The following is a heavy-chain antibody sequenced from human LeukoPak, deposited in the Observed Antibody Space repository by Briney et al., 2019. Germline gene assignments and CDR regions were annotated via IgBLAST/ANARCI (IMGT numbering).Heavy chain of an antibody. CDR1: GFTFSSYG. Sequence: PGGSLRLSWAASGFTFSSYGMHWVRQAPGKGLEWVAVIWYDGSNKYYADSVKGRSTISRDNSKNTLYLQMNSLRAEDTAVYYCARRYYYDSSGYYCDAFDIWGQGTMVTVSS. CDR3: ARRYYYDSSGYYCDAFDI. D-gene: IGHD3-22*01. J-gene: IGHJ3*02. CDR2: IWYDGSNK. V-gene: IGHV3-33*01.